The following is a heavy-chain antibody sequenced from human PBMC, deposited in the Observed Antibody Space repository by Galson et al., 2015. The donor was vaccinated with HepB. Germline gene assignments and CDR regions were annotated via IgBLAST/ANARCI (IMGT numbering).Heavy chain of an antibody. V-gene: IGHV1-69*13. CDR3: ARVEVSHSSSWYLPDPPGVLYYYGMDV. CDR2: IIPIFGTA. D-gene: IGHD6-13*01. CDR1: GGTFSRHA. J-gene: IGHJ6*02. Sequence: SVKVSCKASGGTFSRHAISWVRQAPGQGLEWMGGIIPIFGTANNAQKFQGRVTITADEATSTAYMELSILRSEDTAVYYCARVEVSHSSSWYLPDPPGVLYYYGMDVWGQGTTVTVS.